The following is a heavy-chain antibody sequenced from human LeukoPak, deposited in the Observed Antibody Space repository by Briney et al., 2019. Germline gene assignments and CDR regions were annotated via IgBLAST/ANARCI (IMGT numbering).Heavy chain of an antibody. CDR1: GYTFTSYY. CDR2: INPSGGCT. Sequence: ATVKVSCKASGYTFTSYYMHWVRQAPGQGLEWMGIINPSGGCTSYAQKFQGRVTMTRDTSTSTVYMELSSLRSEDTAVYYCARQVYYYDSSGYPYFDYWGQGTLVTVSS. CDR3: ARQVYYYDSSGYPYFDY. D-gene: IGHD3-22*01. J-gene: IGHJ4*02. V-gene: IGHV1-46*01.